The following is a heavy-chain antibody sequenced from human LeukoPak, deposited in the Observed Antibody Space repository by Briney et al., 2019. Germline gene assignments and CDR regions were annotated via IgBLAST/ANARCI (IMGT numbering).Heavy chain of an antibody. CDR2: IIPIFGTG. J-gene: IGHJ4*02. D-gene: IGHD3-3*01. V-gene: IGHV1-69*13. CDR1: GGTFANYA. CDR3: AKGHDDFRQFDF. Sequence: SVKVSCKASGGTFANYAISWVRKAPGQGLEWMGGIIPIFGTGHSAQKFQGRLTITADESTRTTYMELSSLRSEDTAVYYCAKGHDDFRQFDFWGQGTLVIVSS.